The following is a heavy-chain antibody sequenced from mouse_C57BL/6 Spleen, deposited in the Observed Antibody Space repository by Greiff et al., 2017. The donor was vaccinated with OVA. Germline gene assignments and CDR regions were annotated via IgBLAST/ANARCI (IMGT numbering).Heavy chain of an antibody. J-gene: IGHJ3*01. D-gene: IGHD3-2*02. V-gene: IGHV1-64*01. CDR3: ALDSSGSWFAY. Sequence: QVQLQQPGAELVKPGASVKLSCKASGYTFTSYWMHWVKQRPGQGLEWIGMIHPNSGSTNYNAKFKSKATLTVDKSSSTAYMQLRSLTSEDSAVYYCALDSSGSWFAYWGQGTLVTVSA. CDR2: IHPNSGST. CDR1: GYTFTSYW.